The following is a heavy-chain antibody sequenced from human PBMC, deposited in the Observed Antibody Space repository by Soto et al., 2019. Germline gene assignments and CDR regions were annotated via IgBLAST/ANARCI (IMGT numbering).Heavy chain of an antibody. D-gene: IGHD4-17*01. J-gene: IGHJ4*02. Sequence: EVQLVESGGGLVQPGGSLRLSCAASGFTFSDHYMDWVRQAPGKGLEWVGRHRNEANGYNTEYAASVKGRFTISRDDSRISVYLQMNSLKSEDSAVYYCTSSWGDYPSFDYWGQGSLVTVSS. CDR2: HRNEANGYNT. CDR3: TSSWGDYPSFDY. CDR1: GFTFSDHY. V-gene: IGHV3-72*01.